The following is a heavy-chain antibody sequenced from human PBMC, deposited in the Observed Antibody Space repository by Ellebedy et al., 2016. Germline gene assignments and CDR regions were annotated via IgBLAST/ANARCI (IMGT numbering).Heavy chain of an antibody. J-gene: IGHJ4*02. Sequence: GESLKISCTASGLTFSIYGMSWVRQAPGKGPEWVSAVVGSGERTFYADSVKGRFTISRDNSKNRLYLQMSSLKVEDTATYYCANVGGSGTYYNGYWGQGTLVTVSS. CDR3: ANVGGSGTYYNGY. V-gene: IGHV3-23*01. D-gene: IGHD3-10*01. CDR2: VVGSGERT. CDR1: GLTFSIYG.